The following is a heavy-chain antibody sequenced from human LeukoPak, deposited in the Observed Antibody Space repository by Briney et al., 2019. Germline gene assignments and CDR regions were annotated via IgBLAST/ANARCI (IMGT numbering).Heavy chain of an antibody. CDR2: ISAYNGNT. Sequence: ASVKVSCKASGYTFTSYGISWVRQAPGQGLEWMGWISAYNGNTNYAQKHQGRVTMTTDTSTSTAYMELRSLRSDDTAVYYCARPLYDSSGYYFDYWGQGTLVTVSS. D-gene: IGHD3-22*01. CDR1: GYTFTSYG. V-gene: IGHV1-18*01. CDR3: ARPLYDSSGYYFDY. J-gene: IGHJ4*02.